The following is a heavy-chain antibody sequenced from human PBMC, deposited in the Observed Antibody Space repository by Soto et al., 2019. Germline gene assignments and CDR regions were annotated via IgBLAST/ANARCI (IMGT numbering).Heavy chain of an antibody. CDR3: ARDYYDFWSGYLTPNWFDP. J-gene: IGHJ5*02. V-gene: IGHV1-18*04. D-gene: IGHD3-3*01. Sequence: ASVKVSCKASGYTFTSYGISWVRQAPGQGLEWMGWISAYNGNTNYAQKLQGRVTMTTDTSTSTAYMELRSLRSGDTAVYYCARDYYDFWSGYLTPNWFDPWGQEPWSPSPQ. CDR1: GYTFTSYG. CDR2: ISAYNGNT.